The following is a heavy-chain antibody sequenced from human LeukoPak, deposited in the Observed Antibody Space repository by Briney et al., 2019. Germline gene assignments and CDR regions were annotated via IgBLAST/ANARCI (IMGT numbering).Heavy chain of an antibody. CDR2: MNPNSGNT. V-gene: IGHV1-8*01. CDR1: GYTFTSYD. Sequence: ASVKVSCKASGYTFTSYDINWVRQATGQGLEWMGWMNPNSGNTGYAQKFQGRVTMTRNTSISTAYMELSSLRSEDTAVYYCARMYSSSDRDDYWGQGTLVTVSS. J-gene: IGHJ4*02. CDR3: ARMYSSSDRDDY. D-gene: IGHD6-13*01.